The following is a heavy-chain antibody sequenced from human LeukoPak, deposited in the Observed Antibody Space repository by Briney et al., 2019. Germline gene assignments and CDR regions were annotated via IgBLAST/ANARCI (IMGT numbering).Heavy chain of an antibody. J-gene: IGHJ3*02. D-gene: IGHD3-3*01. CDR1: GGSFSGYY. V-gene: IGHV4-34*01. CDR3: ARGPLYYDFWSGYDAFDI. CDR2: INHSRST. Sequence: SETLSLTCAVYGGSFSGYYWSWIRQPPGKGLEWIGEINHSRSTNYNPSLKSRVTISVDTSKNQFSLKLSSVTAADTAVYYCARGPLYYDFWSGYDAFDIWGQGTMVTVSS.